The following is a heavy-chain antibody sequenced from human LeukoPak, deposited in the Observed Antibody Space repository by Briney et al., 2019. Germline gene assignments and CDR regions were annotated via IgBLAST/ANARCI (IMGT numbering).Heavy chain of an antibody. J-gene: IGHJ3*02. V-gene: IGHV4-59*08. CDR3: ARQTMTTADAFDI. Sequence: SETLSLTCTVSGGSISSHFWSWTRQPPGKGLEWIAYIYYSGSTDYNPSLKSRVTISVDTSKNQFSLKLSSVTAADTAVYYCARQTMTTADAFDIWGQGTMVTVSS. D-gene: IGHD4-17*01. CDR2: IYYSGST. CDR1: GGSISSHF.